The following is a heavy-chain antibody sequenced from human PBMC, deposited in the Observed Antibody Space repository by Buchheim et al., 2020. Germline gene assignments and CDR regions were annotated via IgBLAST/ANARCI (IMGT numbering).Heavy chain of an antibody. V-gene: IGHV3-23*01. D-gene: IGHD3/OR15-3a*01. CDR1: GFTFSSYG. CDR3: AKRGTYSFDY. Sequence: EVQLLESGGGLVQPGGSLRLSCAASGFTFSSYGMSWVRQAPGKRLEWVSSITGSGASTFYADSVKGRFTISRDNSKNTLYLQMDSLRAEDTAVYYCAKRGTYSFDYWGQGTL. CDR2: ITGSGAST. J-gene: IGHJ4*02.